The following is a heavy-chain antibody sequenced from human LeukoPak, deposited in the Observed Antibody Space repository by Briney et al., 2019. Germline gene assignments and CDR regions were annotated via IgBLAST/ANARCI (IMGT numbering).Heavy chain of an antibody. J-gene: IGHJ4*02. CDR1: GGSISSSSYY. CDR2: IYYSGST. V-gene: IGHV4-39*01. CDR3: ASRDDTVVTPAPDY. Sequence: SETLSLTCTVSGGSISSSSYYWGWIRQPPGKGLEWIGSIYYSGSTYYNPSLKSRVTISVDTSKNQFSLKLSSVTAADTAVYYCASRDDTVVTPAPDYWGQGALVTVSS. D-gene: IGHD4-23*01.